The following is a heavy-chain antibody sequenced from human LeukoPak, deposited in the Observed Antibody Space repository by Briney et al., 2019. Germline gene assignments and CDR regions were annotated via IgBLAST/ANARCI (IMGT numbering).Heavy chain of an antibody. D-gene: IGHD6-6*01. J-gene: IGHJ4*02. CDR1: GFTFSTYW. Sequence: GGSLRLSCAASGFTFSTYWMHWVRQAPGKGLVWVSRIKGDGTITTYADSVGGRFTISRDNAKNTLYLQMNSLRAEDTAVYYCARSPFTTSSFDYWGQGTLVTVSS. CDR2: IKGDGTIT. CDR3: ARSPFTTSSFDY. V-gene: IGHV3-74*03.